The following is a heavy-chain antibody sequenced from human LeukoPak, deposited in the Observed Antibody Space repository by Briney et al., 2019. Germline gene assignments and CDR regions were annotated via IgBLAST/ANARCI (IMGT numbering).Heavy chain of an antibody. CDR1: GGTFSSYA. V-gene: IGHV1-18*01. Sequence: GASVKVSCKASGGTFSSYAISWVRQAPGQGLEWMGWISAYNGNTNYAQKLQGRVTMTTDTSTSTAYMELRSLRSDDTAVYYCARDPSIVVVPAAIPAMDYWGQGTLVTVSS. J-gene: IGHJ4*02. D-gene: IGHD2-2*01. CDR2: ISAYNGNT. CDR3: ARDPSIVVVPAAIPAMDY.